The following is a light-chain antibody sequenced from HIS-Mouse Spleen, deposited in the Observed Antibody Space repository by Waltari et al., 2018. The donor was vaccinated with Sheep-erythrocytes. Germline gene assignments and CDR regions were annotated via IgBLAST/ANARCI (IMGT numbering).Light chain of an antibody. CDR3: AAWDDSLSGYV. Sequence: QSVLTQPPSASGTPGQRVTISCSGSSSNIGSNYVYWYQQLPGTAPKLLIYRNNRRPSGVPDRFSGSKSGTSASRAISGLRSDDEADYYCAAWDDSLSGYVFGTGTKVTVL. V-gene: IGLV1-47*01. J-gene: IGLJ1*01. CDR1: SSNIGSNY. CDR2: RNN.